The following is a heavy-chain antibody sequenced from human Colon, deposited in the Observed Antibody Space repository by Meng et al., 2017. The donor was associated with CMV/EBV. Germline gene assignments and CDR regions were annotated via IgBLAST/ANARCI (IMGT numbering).Heavy chain of an antibody. Sequence: GESLKISCEVSGFNFRSSAMSWVRQAPGKGLEWVSSISGAGTATFYADSVKGRFTISRDNAKNTLFLHMNNLRVDDTAVYYCTNLAAFYDYWGQGTLVTVSS. CDR2: ISGAGTAT. CDR3: TNLAAFYDY. CDR1: GFNFRSSA. V-gene: IGHV3-23*01. D-gene: IGHD6-19*01. J-gene: IGHJ4*02.